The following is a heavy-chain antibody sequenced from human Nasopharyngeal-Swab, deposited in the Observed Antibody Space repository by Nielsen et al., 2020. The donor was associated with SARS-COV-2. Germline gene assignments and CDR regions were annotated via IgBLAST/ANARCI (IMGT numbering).Heavy chain of an antibody. Sequence: GESLKISCAASGFTFSSYAMSWVRQAPGRGLEWVSAIFSGGSSTYYADSVKGRFTISRDNSKNTLYLQMNSLRAEDTAVYYCAKEGSSYYYYYGMDVWGQGTTVTVSS. V-gene: IGHV3-23*03. CDR1: GFTFSSYA. D-gene: IGHD2-2*01. CDR3: AKEGSSYYYYYGMDV. J-gene: IGHJ6*02. CDR2: IFSGGSST.